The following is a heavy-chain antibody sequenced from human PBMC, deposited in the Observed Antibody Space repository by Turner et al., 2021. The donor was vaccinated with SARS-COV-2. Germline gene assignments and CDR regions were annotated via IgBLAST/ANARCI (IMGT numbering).Heavy chain of an antibody. CDR1: GGSFSGYY. V-gene: IGHV4-34*01. J-gene: IGHJ4*02. Sequence: QVHLQQWGAGLLKPSETLSLTCAVYGGSFSGYYRTWIRQPPGKGLEWIGEIHPSGSTYYNPSLKSRVTISQDTSKSQFSLNLSSVTAADTAVYHCSRGDDSRKSGLLWGQGTLVTVSS. CDR3: SRGDDSRKSGLL. D-gene: IGHD2-21*02. CDR2: IHPSGST.